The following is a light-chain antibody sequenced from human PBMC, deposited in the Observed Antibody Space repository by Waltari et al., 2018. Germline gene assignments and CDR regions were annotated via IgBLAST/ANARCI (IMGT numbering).Light chain of an antibody. CDR1: QSVSRS. CDR3: QHYVRLPVS. J-gene: IGKJ1*01. CDR2: GAS. Sequence: IVLTQSPGTLSLSPGERATLPCRASQSVSRSLAWYQQKPGHAPRLLIYGASSRATGVPDRFSGSGSGTDFSLTISRLEPEDFAVYYCQHYVRLPVSFGQGTKVEIK. V-gene: IGKV3-20*01.